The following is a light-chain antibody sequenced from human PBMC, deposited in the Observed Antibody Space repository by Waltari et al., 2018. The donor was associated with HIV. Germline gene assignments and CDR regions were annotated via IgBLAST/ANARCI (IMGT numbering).Light chain of an antibody. J-gene: IGLJ2*01. Sequence: QSALTQPASVSGSPGQSLTISCTGANRHIGFFNLVSWYRQYPGKAPQLRIYGVTYRPSGIASRFSGSKSGNTASLTISGLQVDDEADYYCSSYASDDTVVFGGGTKLTVL. CDR1: NRHIGFFNL. CDR2: GVT. V-gene: IGLV2-14*01. CDR3: SSYASDDTVV.